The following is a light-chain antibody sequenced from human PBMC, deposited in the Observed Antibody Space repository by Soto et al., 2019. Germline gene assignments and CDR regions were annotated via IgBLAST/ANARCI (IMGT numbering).Light chain of an antibody. CDR1: QSVSSSY. J-gene: IGKJ3*01. CDR3: QQYGSSPFT. V-gene: IGKV3-20*01. CDR2: GAS. Sequence: EIVLTQSPGTLSLSPGERATLSCRASQSVSSSYLAWYQQKPGQAPRLLIYGASSRATGIPDRFSGSGYGTDFTLTISRLEPEEFAVYYCQQYGSSPFTFGPGTKVDIK.